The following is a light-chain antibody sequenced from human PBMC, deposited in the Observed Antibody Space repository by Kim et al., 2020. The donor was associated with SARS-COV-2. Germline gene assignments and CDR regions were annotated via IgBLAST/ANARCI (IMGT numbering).Light chain of an antibody. J-gene: IGLJ6*01. CDR3: NSRDSSGNHLV. CDR2: GKN. CDR1: SLRSYY. Sequence: SSELTQDPAVSVALGQTVRITCQGDSLRSYYASWYQQKPGQAPVLVIYGKNNRPSGIPDRFSGSSSGNTASLTITGAQAEDEADYYCNSRDSSGNHLVFGRGTKVTVL. V-gene: IGLV3-19*01.